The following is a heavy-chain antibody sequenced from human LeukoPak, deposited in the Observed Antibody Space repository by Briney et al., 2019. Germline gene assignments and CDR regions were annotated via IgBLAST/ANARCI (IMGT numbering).Heavy chain of an antibody. CDR2: INPNSGGT. J-gene: IGHJ4*02. V-gene: IGHV1-2*02. CDR3: ARDSRNTHLGN. D-gene: IGHD1-26*01. Sequence: ASVKVSCKASGYTFTGYYMHWVRQAPGQRLEWMRWINPNSGGTNYAQKFQARVTMTRDTSISTAYMELSRLRSDDTAVYYCARDSRNTHLGNWGQGTLVTVSS. CDR1: GYTFTGYY.